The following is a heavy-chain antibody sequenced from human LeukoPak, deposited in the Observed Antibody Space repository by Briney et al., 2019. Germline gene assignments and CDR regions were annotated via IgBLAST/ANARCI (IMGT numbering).Heavy chain of an antibody. CDR1: GGSISSSSYY. CDR3: AREGSTEVDNWFDP. CDR2: IYYSGST. Sequence: PPETLSLTCTVSGGSISSSSYYWGWIRQPPGKGLEWIGSIYYSGSTYYNPSLKSRVTISVDTSKNQFSLKLSSVTAADTAVYYCAREGSTEVDNWFDPWGQGTLVTVSS. D-gene: IGHD6-6*01. V-gene: IGHV4-39*07. J-gene: IGHJ5*02.